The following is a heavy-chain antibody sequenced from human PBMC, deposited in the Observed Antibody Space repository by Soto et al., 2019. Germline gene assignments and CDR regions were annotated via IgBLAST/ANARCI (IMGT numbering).Heavy chain of an antibody. CDR3: AYEVDRVAMIDAFDI. D-gene: IGHD5-12*01. CDR2: ISGSGGST. V-gene: IGHV3-23*01. J-gene: IGHJ3*02. Sequence: GGSLRLSCAASGFTFSSYAMSWVRQAPGKGLEWVSAISGSGGSTYYAYSVKGRFTISRDNSKNTLYLQMNSMRAEDTDVESVAYEVDRVAMIDAFDIWGQGTMVTVSS. CDR1: GFTFSSYA.